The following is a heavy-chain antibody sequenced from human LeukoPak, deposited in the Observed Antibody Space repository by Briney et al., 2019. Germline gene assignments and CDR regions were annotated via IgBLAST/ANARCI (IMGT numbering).Heavy chain of an antibody. CDR3: AKNFDSRGYYYD. J-gene: IGHJ4*02. D-gene: IGHD3-22*01. CDR2: ISGSGSYT. Sequence: GGSLRLSCAASGFTFSSYSMNWVRQAPGKGLEWVSLISGSGSYTYYADSVKGRFTISRDNAKSSLYLQMNSLRAEDTAVYYCAKNFDSRGYYYDWGQGTLATVSS. CDR1: GFTFSSYS. V-gene: IGHV3-21*01.